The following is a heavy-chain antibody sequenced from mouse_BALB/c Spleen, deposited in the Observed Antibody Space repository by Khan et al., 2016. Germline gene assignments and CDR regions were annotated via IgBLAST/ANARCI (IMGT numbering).Heavy chain of an antibody. D-gene: IGHD4-1*01. V-gene: IGHV3-2*02. J-gene: IGHJ3*01. Sequence: EVKLEVSGPGLVKPSQSLSLTCTVTGYSITSDYAWNWIRQFPGNKLEWMGYISYSGSTSYNPSLKSRISITRDTSKNQFFLQLNSVTTEDTATXYCARSLTGAWFAYWGQGTLVTVSA. CDR1: GYSITSDYA. CDR2: ISYSGST. CDR3: ARSLTGAWFAY.